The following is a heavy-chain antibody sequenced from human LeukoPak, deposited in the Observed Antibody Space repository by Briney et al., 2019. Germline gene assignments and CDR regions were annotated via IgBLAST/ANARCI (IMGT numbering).Heavy chain of an antibody. Sequence: PSETLSLTCTVSGGSINSYYWSWIRQPPGKGLEWIGYIYYSGSTNYNPSLKSRVTISVDTSKNQFSLKLSSVTAADTAVYYCARAEQWLPDYYFDYWGQGTLVTVSS. CDR3: ARAEQWLPDYYFDY. D-gene: IGHD6-19*01. CDR2: IYYSGST. CDR1: GGSINSYY. V-gene: IGHV4-59*01. J-gene: IGHJ4*02.